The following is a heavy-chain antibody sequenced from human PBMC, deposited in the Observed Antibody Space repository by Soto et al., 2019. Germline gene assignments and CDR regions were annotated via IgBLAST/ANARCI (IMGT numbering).Heavy chain of an antibody. CDR1: GYTFTSYG. V-gene: IGHV1-18*01. CDR2: ISAYNGNT. D-gene: IGHD5-12*01. CDR3: ARIVATVGPPDF. Sequence: QVQLVQSGAEVKKPGASVKVSCKASGYTFTSYGISWVRQAPGQGLEWMGWISAYNGNTHYAQKLQARVTMTTDTPTRTAYMELRTMRSDDTAVYYCARIVATVGPPDFWGQGTLVTVSS. J-gene: IGHJ4*02.